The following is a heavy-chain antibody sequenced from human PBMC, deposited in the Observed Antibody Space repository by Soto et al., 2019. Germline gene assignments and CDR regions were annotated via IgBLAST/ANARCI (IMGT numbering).Heavy chain of an antibody. D-gene: IGHD6-13*01. Sequence: SETLSLTCTVSGGSMRNYFWTWIRQPPGKGLEWIGYIHYSGTTSFFPSYSPSLRSRVTISEDTSKNQFSLKLLSVTTADTAVYFCAAGEASSRNLAPYYLDFWGQGTLVTVSS. J-gene: IGHJ4*02. CDR3: AAGEASSRNLAPYYLDF. CDR1: GGSMRNYF. CDR2: IHYSGTT. V-gene: IGHV4-59*01.